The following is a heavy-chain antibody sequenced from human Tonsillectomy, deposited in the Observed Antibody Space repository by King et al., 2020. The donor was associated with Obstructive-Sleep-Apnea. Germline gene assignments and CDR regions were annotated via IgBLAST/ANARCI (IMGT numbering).Heavy chain of an antibody. CDR2: IYYSGST. V-gene: IGHV4-59*01. D-gene: IGHD4-17*01. J-gene: IGHJ6*02. CDR1: GGSISGYY. CDR3: ARERDYGDYGMDV. Sequence: VQLQESGPGLVKSSETLSLTCSVSGGSISGYYWSWIRQPPGKGLEWIGYIYYSGSTNYNPSLKGRATISVDTSKNQFSLNLSSVTAADTAVYYCARERDYGDYGMDVWGQGTTVTVSS.